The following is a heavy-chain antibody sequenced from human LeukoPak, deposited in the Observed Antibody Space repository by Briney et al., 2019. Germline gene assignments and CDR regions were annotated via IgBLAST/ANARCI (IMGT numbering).Heavy chain of an antibody. Sequence: PGGSLRLSCADSGLTFSSYAMTWVRQTPGKGLEWVSAFTGANGATYYADSVKGRFTVSRDNSKNTLYLQTNTLRAEDTAVYYCAVYCSGGCYSGLVWGQGTLVTVSS. V-gene: IGHV3-23*01. CDR3: AVYCSGGCYSGLV. CDR2: FTGANGAT. D-gene: IGHD2-21*02. J-gene: IGHJ4*02. CDR1: GLTFSSYA.